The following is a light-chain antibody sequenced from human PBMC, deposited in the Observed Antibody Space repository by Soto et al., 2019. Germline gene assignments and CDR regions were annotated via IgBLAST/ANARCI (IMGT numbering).Light chain of an antibody. J-gene: IGKJ1*01. CDR1: QSVSSY. Sequence: EIKLKQSPATLSLSPGERATLHCRASQSVSSYLVWYQQRPGQAPRLLISDASNRATGIPARFSGSGSGTDFTLTISSLEPEDFAVYYCQQYNNWPQTFGQGTKVDIK. V-gene: IGKV3-11*01. CDR2: DAS. CDR3: QQYNNWPQT.